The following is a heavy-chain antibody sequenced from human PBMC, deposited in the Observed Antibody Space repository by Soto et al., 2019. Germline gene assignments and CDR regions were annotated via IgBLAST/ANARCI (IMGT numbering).Heavy chain of an antibody. Sequence: GGSLRLSCAASGFTFSSYWMHWVRQAPGKGLEWVAVISYDGSNKYYADSVKGRFTISRDNSKNTLYLQMNSLRAEDTAVYYCARDRDRSSSQRFDYWGQGTLVTVSS. J-gene: IGHJ4*02. CDR1: GFTFSSYW. CDR2: ISYDGSNK. CDR3: ARDRDRSSSQRFDY. V-gene: IGHV3-30*03. D-gene: IGHD6-6*01.